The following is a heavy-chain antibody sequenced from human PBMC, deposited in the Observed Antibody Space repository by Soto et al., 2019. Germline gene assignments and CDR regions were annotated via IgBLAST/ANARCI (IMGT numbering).Heavy chain of an antibody. D-gene: IGHD1-26*01. V-gene: IGHV4-59*12. Sequence: SETLSLTCTVSGGSISSYCWSWIRQPPGKGLEWIGYIYYSVSTYYNPSLKSRVTISVDTSKNQFSLKLSSVTAADTAVYYCAGIYSGSPGGTLRYWGQGTLVTVYS. J-gene: IGHJ4*02. CDR2: IYYSVST. CDR3: AGIYSGSPGGTLRY. CDR1: GGSISSYC.